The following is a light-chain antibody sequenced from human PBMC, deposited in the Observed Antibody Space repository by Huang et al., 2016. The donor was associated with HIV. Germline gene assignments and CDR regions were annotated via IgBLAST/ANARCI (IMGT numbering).Light chain of an antibody. V-gene: IGKV1-39*01. CDR1: QTIGTY. CDR2: GAS. J-gene: IGKJ3*01. Sequence: DVQMTQSPSSLSASVGDRVTIACRASQTIGTYLNWYQHKPGKVPSLLIYGASNLHSGVPSRLSGSGAGTDFTLTISSLQPEDFATYYCQQSHSLPPAFGPGTIVDFE. CDR3: QQSHSLPPA.